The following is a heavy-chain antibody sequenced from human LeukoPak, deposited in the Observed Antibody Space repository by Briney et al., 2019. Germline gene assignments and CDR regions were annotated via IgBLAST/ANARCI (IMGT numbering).Heavy chain of an antibody. V-gene: IGHV4-34*01. Sequence: SETLSLTCAVYGGSFSGYYWSWIRQPPGKGLEWIGEINHSGSTNYNPSLKSRVTISVDTSKNQFSLKLSSVTAADTAVYYCARGLPRQYYVVVVAATRLHWFDPWGQGTLVTVSS. CDR2: INHSGST. J-gene: IGHJ5*02. CDR3: ARGLPRQYYVVVVAATRLHWFDP. D-gene: IGHD2-15*01. CDR1: GGSFSGYY.